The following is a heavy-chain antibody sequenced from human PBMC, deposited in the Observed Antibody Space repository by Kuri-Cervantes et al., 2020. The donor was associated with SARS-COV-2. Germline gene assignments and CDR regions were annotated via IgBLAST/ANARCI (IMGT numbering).Heavy chain of an antibody. V-gene: IGHV3-23*01. D-gene: IGHD3-22*01. CDR2: ISGSGGST. CDR3: AKACYYDSSGLGWFDP. Sequence: GGSLRLSCAASGFTFSSYSMNWVRQAPGRGLEWVSSISGSGGSTYYADSVKGRFTISRDNSKNTLYLHMNSLRAEDTAVYYCAKACYYDSSGLGWFDPWGQGTLVTVSS. J-gene: IGHJ5*02. CDR1: GFTFSSYS.